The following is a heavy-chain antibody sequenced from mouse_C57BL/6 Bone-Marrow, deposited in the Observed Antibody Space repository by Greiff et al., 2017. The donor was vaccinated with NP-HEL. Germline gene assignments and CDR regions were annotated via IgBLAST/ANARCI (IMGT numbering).Heavy chain of an antibody. CDR2: IDPSDSYT. CDR3: ARFDY. V-gene: IGHV1-59*01. J-gene: IGHJ2*01. CDR1: GYTFTSYW. Sequence: VQLQQSGAELVRPGTSVKLSCKASGYTFTSYWMHWVKQRPGQGLEWIGVIDPSDSYTNYNQKFKGKATLTVDTSSSTAYMQLSSLTSEDSAVYYCARFDYWGQGTTLTVSS.